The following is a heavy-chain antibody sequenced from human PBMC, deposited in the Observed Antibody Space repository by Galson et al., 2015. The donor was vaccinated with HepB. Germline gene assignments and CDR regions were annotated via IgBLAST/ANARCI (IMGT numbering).Heavy chain of an antibody. CDR1: GFTFSSYS. J-gene: IGHJ6*03. Sequence: SLRLSCAASGFTFSSYSMNWVRQAPGKGLEWVSSISSSSSYIYYADSVKGRFTISRDNAKNSLYLQMNSLRAEDTAVYYCARDGVYSGYDSDYYYYYYMDVWGKGTTVTVSS. CDR3: ARDGVYSGYDSDYYYYYYMDV. V-gene: IGHV3-21*01. CDR2: ISSSSSYI. D-gene: IGHD5-12*01.